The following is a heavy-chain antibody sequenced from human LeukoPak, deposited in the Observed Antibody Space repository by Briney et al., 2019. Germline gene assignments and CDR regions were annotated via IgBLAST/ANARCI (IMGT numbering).Heavy chain of an antibody. Sequence: GESLRLSCAASGFTFSSYWMNWVRQAPGKGLEWVANIKQDGSEKYYVDSVKGRFTISRDNAKNSLYLQMNSLRAEDTAVYYCARVSSLAVAGFFDYWGQGILVSVSS. CDR2: IKQDGSEK. J-gene: IGHJ4*02. D-gene: IGHD6-19*01. V-gene: IGHV3-7*01. CDR3: ARVSSLAVAGFFDY. CDR1: GFTFSSYW.